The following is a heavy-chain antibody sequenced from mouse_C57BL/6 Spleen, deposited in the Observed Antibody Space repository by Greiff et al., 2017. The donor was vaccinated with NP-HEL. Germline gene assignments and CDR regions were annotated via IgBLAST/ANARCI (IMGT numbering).Heavy chain of an antibody. CDR2: IHPNSGST. CDR1: GYTFTRYW. J-gene: IGHJ3*01. CDR3: ARRCYDYDGGFAC. D-gene: IGHD2-4*01. V-gene: IGHV1-64*01. Sequence: QVHVKQPGAELVKPGASVKLSCKASGYTFTRYWMHWVKQRPGQGLEWIGMIHPNSGSTNYTEKFKSKATLTVDKSSSTAYMQLSSLTSEDAAVYYCARRCYDYDGGFACWGQGTLVTVSA.